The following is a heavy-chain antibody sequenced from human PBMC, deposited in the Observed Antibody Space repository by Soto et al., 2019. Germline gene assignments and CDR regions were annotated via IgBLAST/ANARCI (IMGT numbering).Heavy chain of an antibody. Sequence: EVQLLESGGGLVQPGGSLRLSCAASGFTFSGYAMSWVRQAPGKGLEWVSAISGSGGSTYYADSVKGRFTISRDNSKNTLYLQMNSLRAEDTAVYYCAKDLIKTIDYSKGYWGQGTLVTVSS. V-gene: IGHV3-23*01. CDR1: GFTFSGYA. CDR2: ISGSGGST. D-gene: IGHD4-4*01. J-gene: IGHJ4*02. CDR3: AKDLIKTIDYSKGY.